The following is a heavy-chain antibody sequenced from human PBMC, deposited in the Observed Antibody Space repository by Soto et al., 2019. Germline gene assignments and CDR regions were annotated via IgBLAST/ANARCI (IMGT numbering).Heavy chain of an antibody. CDR3: ARHETLHGDYDY. V-gene: IGHV4-59*08. CDR1: GGSISSYY. D-gene: IGHD4-17*01. CDR2: IYYSGST. Sequence: PSETLSLTCTVSGGSISSYYWSWIRQPPGKGLEWIVYIYYSGSTNYNPSLKSRVTISVDTSKNQFSLKLSSVTAADTAVYYCARHETLHGDYDYXGQGTLVTVSS. J-gene: IGHJ4*02.